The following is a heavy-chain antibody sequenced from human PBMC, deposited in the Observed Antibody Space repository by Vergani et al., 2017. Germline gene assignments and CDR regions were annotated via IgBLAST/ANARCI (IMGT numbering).Heavy chain of an antibody. D-gene: IGHD6-13*01. Sequence: EVQLLESGGGLVQPGGSLRLSCAASGFTFSSYSMNWVRQAPGKGLEWVSYISSSSSTIYYADSVKGRFTISRDNAKNSLYLQMNSLRAEDTAVYYCAAMRDRAAAGVSDWGQGTLVTVSS. CDR3: AAMRDRAAAGVSD. CDR1: GFTFSSYS. J-gene: IGHJ4*02. CDR2: ISSSSSTI. V-gene: IGHV3-48*01.